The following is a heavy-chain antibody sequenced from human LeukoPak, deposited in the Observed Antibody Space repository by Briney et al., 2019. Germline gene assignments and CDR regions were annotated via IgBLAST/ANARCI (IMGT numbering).Heavy chain of an antibody. CDR2: IYYRGST. CDR3: TEFYFDRSGYADY. J-gene: IGHJ4*02. Sequence: PGGSLRLSCAASGFTFTDYYMSWIRQPPGKGLEWIGSIYYRGSTYYNPSLKSRVTISVDMSENQVSLKLRSVTAADTAVYYCTEFYFDRSGYADYWGQGTLVTVSS. CDR1: GFTFTDYY. V-gene: IGHV4-59*05. D-gene: IGHD3-22*01.